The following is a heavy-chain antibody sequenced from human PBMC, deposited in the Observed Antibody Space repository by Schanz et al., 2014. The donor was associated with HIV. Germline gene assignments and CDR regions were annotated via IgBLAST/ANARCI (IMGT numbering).Heavy chain of an antibody. V-gene: IGHV3-30-3*01. Sequence: QVQLGESGGGVVQPGRSLRLSCAVSGFTFSHYAMHWVRQAPGKGLEWVAVISYDGINKYYADSVKGRFTISRDNSKNTLYLQMNSLRAEDTAVYYCARGGIWEWDQPDFDYWGQGTLVTVSS. CDR2: ISYDGINK. D-gene: IGHD2-15*01. CDR1: GFTFSHYA. CDR3: ARGGIWEWDQPDFDY. J-gene: IGHJ4*02.